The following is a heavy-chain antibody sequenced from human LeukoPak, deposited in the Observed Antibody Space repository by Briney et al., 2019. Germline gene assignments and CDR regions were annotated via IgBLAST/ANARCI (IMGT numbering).Heavy chain of an antibody. CDR1: GFTFSSYT. J-gene: IGHJ4*02. V-gene: IGHV3-48*02. Sequence: GGSLRLSCAASGFTFSSYTMHWVRQAPGKGLEWISSISGGSSTIYYADSVKGRFTISRDNARNSLYLQMNSLRDEDTAVYYCARRDYGSGSFFGIDYWGQGTLVTVSS. D-gene: IGHD3-10*01. CDR3: ARRDYGSGSFFGIDY. CDR2: ISGGSSTI.